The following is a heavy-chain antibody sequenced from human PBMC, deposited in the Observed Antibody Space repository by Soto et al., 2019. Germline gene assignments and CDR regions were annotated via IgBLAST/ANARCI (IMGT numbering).Heavy chain of an antibody. D-gene: IGHD5-12*01. V-gene: IGHV1-2*04. Sequence: ASVKVSCKASGYTFTGYYMHWVRQAPGQGLEWMGWINPNSGGTNYAQKFQGWVTMTRDTSISTAYMELSRLRSDDTAVYYCARGDLVGPYPLTYYYYGMDVWGQGTTVTVSS. CDR1: GYTFTGYY. CDR3: ARGDLVGPYPLTYYYYGMDV. J-gene: IGHJ6*02. CDR2: INPNSGGT.